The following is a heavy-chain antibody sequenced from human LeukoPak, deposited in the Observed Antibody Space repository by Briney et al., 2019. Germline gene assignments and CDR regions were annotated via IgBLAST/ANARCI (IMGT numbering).Heavy chain of an antibody. CDR3: ARDGVENSSWYPLDS. Sequence: PPETLSLTCTVSGASISSYYWSWVRQPAGEGLEWIGRIYTSGSTNYKPSLKSRVTMSVDTSKNQFSLKLTSVTAADTAVYYCARDGVENSSWYPLDSWGPGTLVTVSS. CDR1: GASISSYY. J-gene: IGHJ4*02. D-gene: IGHD6-13*01. V-gene: IGHV4-4*07. CDR2: IYTSGST.